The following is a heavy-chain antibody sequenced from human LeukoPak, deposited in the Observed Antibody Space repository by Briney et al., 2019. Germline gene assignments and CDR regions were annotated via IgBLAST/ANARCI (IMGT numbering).Heavy chain of an antibody. Sequence: PGGSLRLSCAVSGFTFSNYAMTWVRQAPGKGLEWVSATSTSGDSTYYADSVKGRFSISRDNSKNTLYLHMNSLRAEDTAVYYCARSSYSSSSSVWGQGTMVTVSS. V-gene: IGHV3-23*01. CDR1: GFTFSNYA. D-gene: IGHD6-6*01. CDR2: TSTSGDST. CDR3: ARSSYSSSSSV. J-gene: IGHJ3*01.